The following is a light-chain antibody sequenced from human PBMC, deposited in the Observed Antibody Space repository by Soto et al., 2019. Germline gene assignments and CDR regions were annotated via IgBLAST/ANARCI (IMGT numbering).Light chain of an antibody. CDR2: GAS. CDR1: QSVSSSY. J-gene: IGKJ2*01. CDR3: QQYGSSPDT. V-gene: IGKV3-20*01. Sequence: EIVLTQSPGTLSLSPGERATLSCRASQSVSSSYLAWYQQKPGQAPRLLIYGASSRATGIPDRFSGSGSGTDFALTISRLEPEDFAVYYFQQYGSSPDTFGQATKLEIK.